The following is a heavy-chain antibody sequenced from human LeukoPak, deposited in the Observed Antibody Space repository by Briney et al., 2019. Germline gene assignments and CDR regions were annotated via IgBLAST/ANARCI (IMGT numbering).Heavy chain of an antibody. CDR1: GGSISLSYYY. CDR3: TKSLYGSGSYYNWFDP. D-gene: IGHD3-10*01. CDR2: VYYSGTT. J-gene: IGHJ5*02. Sequence: SETLSLTCSVSGGSISLSYYYWGWIRQPPGKALEWIGSVYYSGTTNYNPSLKRRVTMSLDTSKNQFSLKLSSVTAADTAVYYCTKSLYGSGSYYNWFDPWGQGTLVTVSS. V-gene: IGHV4-39*07.